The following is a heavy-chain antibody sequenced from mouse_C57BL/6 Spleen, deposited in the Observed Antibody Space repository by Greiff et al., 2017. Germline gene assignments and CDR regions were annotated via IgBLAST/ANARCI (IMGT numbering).Heavy chain of an antibody. V-gene: IGHV1-52*01. CDR2: IDPSDSET. D-gene: IGHD1-1*01. Sequence: QVHVKQPGAELVRPGSSVKLSCKASGYSFTSYWMHWVKQRPIKGLEWIGNIDPSDSETHYNQKFKDKATLTVNKYSSTAYMQLSSLTSEDSAVYYCAREYYGSNYSYFDYWGQGTTLTVSS. CDR1: GYSFTSYW. CDR3: AREYYGSNYSYFDY. J-gene: IGHJ2*01.